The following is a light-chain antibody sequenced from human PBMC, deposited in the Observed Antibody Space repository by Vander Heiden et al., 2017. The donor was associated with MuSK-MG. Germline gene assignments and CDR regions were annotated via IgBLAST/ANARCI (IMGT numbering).Light chain of an antibody. Sequence: QAVLPQEPSLTVSPGGTVTLTCVSSTGGVTTPHYPYWCQQKPDQAHRTLIYYTDNKRSWPPARFSGSLAGGKAALTLSGAQTEDEAEYHCLLWYGGPVAFGGGTKLTVL. V-gene: IGLV7-46*01. CDR1: TGGVTTPHY. CDR3: LLWYGGPVA. CDR2: YTD. J-gene: IGLJ2*01.